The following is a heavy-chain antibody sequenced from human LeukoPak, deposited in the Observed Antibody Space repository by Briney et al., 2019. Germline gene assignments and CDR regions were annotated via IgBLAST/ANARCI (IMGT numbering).Heavy chain of an antibody. D-gene: IGHD6-19*01. CDR3: ARAGSSGWYVDY. V-gene: IGHV4-39*01. CDR2: IYYSGST. CDR1: GGSISSSSYY. J-gene: IGHJ4*02. Sequence: SETLSLTCTVSGGSISSSSYYWGWIRQPPGKGLEWIGSIYYSGSTYYNPSLKSRVTISVDTSKNQFSLKLSSVTAADTAVYYCARAGSSGWYVDYWGQGTLVTASS.